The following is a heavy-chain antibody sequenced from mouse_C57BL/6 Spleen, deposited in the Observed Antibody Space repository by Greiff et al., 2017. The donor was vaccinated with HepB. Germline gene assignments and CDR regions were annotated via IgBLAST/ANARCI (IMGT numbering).Heavy chain of an antibody. CDR2: INPNNGGT. CDR1: GYTFTDYY. J-gene: IGHJ3*01. V-gene: IGHV1-26*01. Sequence: EVQLQESGPELVKPGASVKISCKASGYTFTDYYMNWVKQSHGKSLEWIGDINPNNGGTSYNQKFKGKATLTVDKSSSTAYMELRSLTSEDSAVYYCASYGNYAWFAYWGQGTLVTVSA. CDR3: ASYGNYAWFAY. D-gene: IGHD2-1*01.